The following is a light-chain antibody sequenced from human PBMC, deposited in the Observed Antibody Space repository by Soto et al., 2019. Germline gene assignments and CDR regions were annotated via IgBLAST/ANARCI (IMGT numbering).Light chain of an antibody. Sequence: QSVLTQPASVSGSPGQSITISCTGTNGDVGDYNYVSWYQQHPGKAPKLMIYEVTNRPSGVSNRFSGSKSGNTASLTISGLQAEDEAHYYCSSYSSSTLVFGGGTKLTVL. CDR1: NGDVGDYNY. CDR3: SSYSSSTLV. CDR2: EVT. J-gene: IGLJ3*02. V-gene: IGLV2-14*01.